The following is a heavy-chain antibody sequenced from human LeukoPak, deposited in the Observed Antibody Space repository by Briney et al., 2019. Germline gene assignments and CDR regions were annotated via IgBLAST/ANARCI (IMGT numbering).Heavy chain of an antibody. J-gene: IGHJ3*02. Sequence: PGGSLRLSCEGSGFTFSNYWMGWVRQAPGKGLQWVANIKTDGSEMYYVDSVKGRFTISRDNAKNSLYLQMNSLRADDTAVYHCARQETSSYNGAFDIWGQGTMVTVSS. D-gene: IGHD1-26*01. CDR1: GFTFSNYW. V-gene: IGHV3-7*01. CDR2: IKTDGSEM. CDR3: ARQETSSYNGAFDI.